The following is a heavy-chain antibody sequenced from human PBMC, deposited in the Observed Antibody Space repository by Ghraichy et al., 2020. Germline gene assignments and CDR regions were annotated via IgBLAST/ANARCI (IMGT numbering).Heavy chain of an antibody. V-gene: IGHV1-46*01. Sequence: SVKVSCKASGYTFTSYYMHWVRQAPGQGLEWMGIINPSGGSTSYAQKFQGRVTMTRDTSTSTVYMELSSLRSEDTAVYYCARDLRPYYYDSSGYYSYFDYWGQGTLVTVSS. J-gene: IGHJ4*02. CDR2: INPSGGST. CDR1: GYTFTSYY. CDR3: ARDLRPYYYDSSGYYSYFDY. D-gene: IGHD3-22*01.